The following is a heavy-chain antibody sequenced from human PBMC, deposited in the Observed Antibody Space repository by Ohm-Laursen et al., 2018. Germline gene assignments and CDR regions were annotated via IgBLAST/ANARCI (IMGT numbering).Heavy chain of an antibody. CDR2: ISSSGSTI. Sequence: SLRLSCAASGFTFSRYWMNWVRQAPGKGLEWVSSISSSGSTIYYADSVKGRFTISRDNAKNSLYLQMNSLRAEDTAVYYCVGGSYNPFDYWGQGTLVTVSS. D-gene: IGHD1-26*01. J-gene: IGHJ4*02. CDR3: VGGSYNPFDY. V-gene: IGHV3-21*04. CDR1: GFTFSRYW.